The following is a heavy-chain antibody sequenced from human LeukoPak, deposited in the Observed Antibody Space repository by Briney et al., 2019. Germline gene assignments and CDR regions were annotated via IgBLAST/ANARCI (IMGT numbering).Heavy chain of an antibody. CDR1: GGTFSSYP. D-gene: IGHD3-22*01. CDR2: IIPMFDTA. J-gene: IGHJ4*02. V-gene: IGHV1-69*13. CDR3: ARGYYDSSGYYLALDY. Sequence: ASVKVSCKASGGTFSSYPISWVRQAPGQGLEWMGGIIPMFDTADFAQKFQGRVTITADESTSTAYMELSSLRSEDTAVYYCARGYYDSSGYYLALDYWGQGTLVTVSS.